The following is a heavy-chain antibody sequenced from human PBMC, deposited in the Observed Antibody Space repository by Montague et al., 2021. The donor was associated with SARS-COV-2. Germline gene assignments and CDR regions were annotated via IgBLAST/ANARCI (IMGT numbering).Heavy chain of an antibody. D-gene: IGHD3-16*01. J-gene: IGHJ4*02. V-gene: IGHV4-39*01. CDR3: VATYHGNRYYFDY. CDR2: YAGSA. Sequence: YAGSAYYNXSLGSRVTISADTSKNQFSLKLKSVTAADTAVYYCVATYHGNRYYFDYWGQGTLVTVSS.